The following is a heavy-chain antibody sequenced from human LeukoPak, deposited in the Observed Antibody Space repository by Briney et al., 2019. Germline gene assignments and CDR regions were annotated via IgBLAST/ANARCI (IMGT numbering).Heavy chain of an antibody. J-gene: IGHJ4*02. D-gene: IGHD3-10*01. V-gene: IGHV3-30*02. CDR1: GFTFSSYG. CDR2: IRYDGSNK. Sequence: PGGSLRLSCAASGFTFSSYGMHWVRQAPGEGLEWVAFIRYDGSNKYYADSVKGRFTISRDNSKNTLYLQMNSLRAEDTAVYYCASHYGSGSNGPDYWGQGTLVTVSS. CDR3: ASHYGSGSNGPDY.